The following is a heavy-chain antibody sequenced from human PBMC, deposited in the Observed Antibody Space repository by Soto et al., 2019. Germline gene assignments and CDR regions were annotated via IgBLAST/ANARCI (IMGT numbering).Heavy chain of an antibody. CDR3: AKTQTFNGYYGGFDA. Sequence: GSLRLSCAATGFSFAGYALTWVRQAPGKGLEWLSAVSGGGASTYYADSVRGRFSISRDVSGNMIYLQLNRLTAGDTATYYCAKTQTFNGYYGGFDAWGQGTRVTSPQ. CDR1: GFSFAGYA. V-gene: IGHV3-23*01. CDR2: VSGGGAST. D-gene: IGHD3-3*01. J-gene: IGHJ4*02.